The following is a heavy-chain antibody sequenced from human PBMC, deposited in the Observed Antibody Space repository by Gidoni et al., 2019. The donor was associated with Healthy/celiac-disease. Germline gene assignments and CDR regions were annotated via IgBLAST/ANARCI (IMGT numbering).Heavy chain of an antibody. Sequence: EVQLLESGGGLVQPGGSLRLSCAASGFTFRSYAMSWVRQAPGKGLEWVSSISGSGGSTYYADSVKGRFTISRDNSKNTLYLQMNSLRAEDTAVYYCAKARGMVRGVSFDYWGQGTLVTVSS. CDR1: GFTFRSYA. CDR2: ISGSGGST. J-gene: IGHJ4*02. CDR3: AKARGMVRGVSFDY. V-gene: IGHV3-23*01. D-gene: IGHD3-10*01.